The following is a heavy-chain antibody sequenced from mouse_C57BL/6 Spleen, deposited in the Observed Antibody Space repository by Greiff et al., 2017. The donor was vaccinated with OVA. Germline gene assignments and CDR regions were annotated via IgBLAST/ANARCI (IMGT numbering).Heavy chain of an antibody. Sequence: QVQLKQSGAELVRPGASVTLSCKASGYTFTDYEMHWVKQTPVHGLEWIGAIDPETGGTAYNQKFKGKAILTADKSSSTAYMELRSLTSEDSAVYYCTRRDSSGYVDAMDYWGQGTSVTVSS. D-gene: IGHD3-2*02. CDR2: IDPETGGT. V-gene: IGHV1-15*01. CDR3: TRRDSSGYVDAMDY. J-gene: IGHJ4*01. CDR1: GYTFTDYE.